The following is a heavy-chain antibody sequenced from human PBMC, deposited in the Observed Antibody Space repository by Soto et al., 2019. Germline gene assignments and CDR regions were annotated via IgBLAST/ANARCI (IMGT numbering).Heavy chain of an antibody. CDR3: ARIDYDFWRLPDY. Sequence: QVQLVQSGAEVKKPGASVKVSCKASGYTFTSYGISWVRQAPGQGLEWMGWISAYNGNTNYAQKLQGRVTMTTDTPTRTAYMELWSLRSDDTDVYYCARIDYDFWRLPDYWGQGTLVTVSS. CDR2: ISAYNGNT. V-gene: IGHV1-18*01. J-gene: IGHJ4*02. CDR1: GYTFTSYG. D-gene: IGHD3-3*01.